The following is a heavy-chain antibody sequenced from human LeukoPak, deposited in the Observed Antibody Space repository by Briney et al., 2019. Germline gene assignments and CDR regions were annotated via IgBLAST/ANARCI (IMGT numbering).Heavy chain of an antibody. V-gene: IGHV3-15*01. Sequence: PGGSLRLSCAASGFTFSNAWMSWVRQAPGKGLEWVGRIKSKTDGGTTDYAAPVKGRFTISRDDSKNTLYLQMNSLKTEDTAVYYCTTDRASYVEMATISPDWGQGTLVTVSS. CDR1: GFTFSNAW. J-gene: IGHJ4*02. D-gene: IGHD5-24*01. CDR3: TTDRASYVEMATISPD. CDR2: IKSKTDGGTT.